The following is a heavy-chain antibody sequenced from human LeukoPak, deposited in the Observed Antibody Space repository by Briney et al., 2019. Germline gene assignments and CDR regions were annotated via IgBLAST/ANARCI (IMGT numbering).Heavy chain of an antibody. CDR2: INHSGST. D-gene: IGHD6-13*01. J-gene: IGHJ6*03. CDR3: AREVAAAGYYYYYMDV. CDR1: GGSFSGYY. V-gene: IGHV4-34*01. Sequence: SETLSLTCAVYGGSFSGYYWSWIRQPPGKGLEWIGEINHSGSTNYNPSLKSRVTISVDTSKNQFSLKLSSVTAADTAVYYCAREVAAAGYYYYYMDVWGKGTTVTISS.